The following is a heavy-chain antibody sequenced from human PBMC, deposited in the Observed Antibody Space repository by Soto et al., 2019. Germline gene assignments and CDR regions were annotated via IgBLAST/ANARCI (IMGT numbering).Heavy chain of an antibody. D-gene: IGHD2-2*01. J-gene: IGHJ3*02. CDR1: GGTFSSYA. CDR2: IIPIFGTA. Sequence: ASVKVSCKASGGTFSSYAISWVRQAPGQGLEWMGGIIPIFGTANYAQKFQGRVTITADESTSTAYMELRSLRSEDTAVYYCARAHHIVVVPAAIYDDVSARSKPRGKNAFDIWGQGTMVTVSS. V-gene: IGHV1-69*13. CDR3: ARAHHIVVVPAAIYDDVSARSKPRGKNAFDI.